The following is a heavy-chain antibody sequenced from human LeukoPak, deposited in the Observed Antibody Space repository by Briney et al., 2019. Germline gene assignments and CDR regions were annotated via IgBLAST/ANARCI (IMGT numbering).Heavy chain of an antibody. D-gene: IGHD1-1*01. Sequence: GGSLKLSCAASGFTFRSYSMNWVRQAPGKGLEWVSYISTSSSTIYYADSVRGRFTISRDNADNSLYLQMNSLRDGDTGVYYCARDGSNWNDNYYYYYMDVWGKGTTVTVSS. CDR2: ISTSSSTI. V-gene: IGHV3-48*02. CDR1: GFTFRSYS. CDR3: ARDGSNWNDNYYYYYMDV. J-gene: IGHJ6*03.